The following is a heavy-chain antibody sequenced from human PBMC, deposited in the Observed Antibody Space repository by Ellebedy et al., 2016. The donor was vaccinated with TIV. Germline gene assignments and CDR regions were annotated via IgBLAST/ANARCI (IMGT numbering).Heavy chain of an antibody. J-gene: IGHJ4*02. CDR1: GFTVSNTY. D-gene: IGHD3-10*01. V-gene: IGHV3-53*05. Sequence: ETLSLTCAASGFTVSNTYMGWVRQAPGKGLDWVSVIYSGGSTYYADSVKGRLTISRDNSMDTLYLQMNSLRSEDTALYYCAKSRGTLTPGGYFYFDYWGQGTLVTVSS. CDR3: AKSRGTLTPGGYFYFDY. CDR2: IYSGGST.